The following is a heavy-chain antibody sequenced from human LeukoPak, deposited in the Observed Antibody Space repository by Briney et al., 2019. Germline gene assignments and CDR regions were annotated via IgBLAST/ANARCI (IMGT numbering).Heavy chain of an antibody. J-gene: IGHJ5*02. CDR2: ISGSGGST. CDR3: AKGEETFDP. Sequence: GGSLRLSCAASGFTFSSYSVNWVRQAPGKGLEGVSAISGSGGSTYYADSVKGRFTISRDNSKNTLYLQMNSLRAEDTALYYCAKGEETFDPWGQGTLVTVSS. V-gene: IGHV3-23*01. CDR1: GFTFSSYS.